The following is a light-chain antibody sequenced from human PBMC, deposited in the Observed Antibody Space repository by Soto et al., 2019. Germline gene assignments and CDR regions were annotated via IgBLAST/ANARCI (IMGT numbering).Light chain of an antibody. Sequence: DIQLTQSPSSLSASVGDRVTITCRASQTISRYLHWYQKKPGKAPKVLIYGAFSLQSGVPARFSGSGSGTDFTLTISSLQPEDVATYYCQQSYSSLSIGGGTTVEIK. CDR2: GAF. V-gene: IGKV1-39*01. J-gene: IGKJ4*01. CDR1: QTISRY. CDR3: QQSYSSLS.